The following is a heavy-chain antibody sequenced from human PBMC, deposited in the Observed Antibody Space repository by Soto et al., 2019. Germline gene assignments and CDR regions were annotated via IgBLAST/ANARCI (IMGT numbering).Heavy chain of an antibody. CDR2: IIPIFGTA. D-gene: IGHD6-13*01. V-gene: IGHV1-69*06. Sequence: GASVTVSCKASGGTFSSYAIRRVRQAPGHGLEWMGGIIPIFGTANYAQKSQGRGTITADKSTSTAYMELSSVTSEDTAVYYCSTDPGIAAAGTDYGMDVWGQGTTVTVSS. J-gene: IGHJ6*02. CDR1: GGTFSSYA. CDR3: STDPGIAAAGTDYGMDV.